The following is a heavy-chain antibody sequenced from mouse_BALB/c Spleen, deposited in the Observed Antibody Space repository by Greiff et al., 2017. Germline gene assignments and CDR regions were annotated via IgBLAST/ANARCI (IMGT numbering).Heavy chain of an antibody. CDR1: GYAFSSYW. Sequence: VMLVESGAELVRPGSSVKISCKASGYAFSSYWMNWVKQRPGQGLEWIGQIYPGDGDTNYNGKFKGKATLTADKSSSTAYMQLSSLTSEDSAVYFCARSGYYGSSPWFAYWGQGTLVTVSA. CDR3: ARSGYYGSSPWFAY. CDR2: IYPGDGDT. V-gene: IGHV1-80*01. D-gene: IGHD1-1*01. J-gene: IGHJ3*01.